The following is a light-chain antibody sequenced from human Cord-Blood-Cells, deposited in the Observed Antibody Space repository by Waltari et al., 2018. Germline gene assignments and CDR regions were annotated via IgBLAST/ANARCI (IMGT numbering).Light chain of an antibody. J-gene: IGKJ2*01. CDR1: QDISNY. V-gene: IGKV1-33*01. CDR3: QQYDNLP. CDR2: DAS. Sequence: DIQMTQSPSSLSASVGDRVTITCQASQDISNYLNWYQQKPGKAPKLLIYDASKLETGVPSRFSGSGSGTDFTFTISSLQPEDIATYYCQQYDNLPFGQGTKLEIK.